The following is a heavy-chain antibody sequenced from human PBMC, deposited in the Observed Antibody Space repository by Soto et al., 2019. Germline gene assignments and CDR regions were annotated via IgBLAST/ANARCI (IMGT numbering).Heavy chain of an antibody. CDR2: VSHSGST. Sequence: QVQLQESGPGLVKPSGTLSLTCAVSSGSITSSNWWSWVRQPPGKGLEWIGEVSHSGSTNYIPSLKSRATISVDKSGNQFSLRLNSVTAADTAVYYCARNRYGGYDFDYWGQGTLVTVSS. CDR3: ARNRYGGYDFDY. J-gene: IGHJ4*02. D-gene: IGHD5-12*01. CDR1: SGSITSSNW. V-gene: IGHV4-4*02.